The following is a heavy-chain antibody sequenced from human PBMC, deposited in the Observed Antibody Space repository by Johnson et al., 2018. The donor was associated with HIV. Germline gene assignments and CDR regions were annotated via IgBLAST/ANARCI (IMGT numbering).Heavy chain of an antibody. Sequence: VQLVESGGGVVQPGRSLRLSCAASGFIVSNNYMNWVRQTPGKGLEWVSILHRDGTTYYADSVKGRFTISRDNSKNTLYLQMKRLRVEDTAVYYCARDDLDNSGYYFDAFNSWGQGTTVTVSS. CDR2: LHRDGTT. J-gene: IGHJ3*02. D-gene: IGHD3-22*01. V-gene: IGHV3-66*01. CDR1: GFIVSNNY. CDR3: ARDDLDNSGYYFDAFNS.